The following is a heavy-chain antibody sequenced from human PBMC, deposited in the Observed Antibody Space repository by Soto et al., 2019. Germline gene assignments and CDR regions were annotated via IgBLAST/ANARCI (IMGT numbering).Heavy chain of an antibody. V-gene: IGHV4-59*08. D-gene: IGHD4-17*01. CDR2: IYYSGST. J-gene: IGHJ6*03. CDR3: ARGYYGDFLFYYYYMDV. Sequence: SETLSLTCTVSGGSISSYYWSWIRQPPGKGLEWIGYIYYSGSTNYNPSLKSRVTISVDTSKNQFSLKLSSVTAADTAVYYCARGYYGDFLFYYYYMDVWGKGTTVTVSS. CDR1: GGSISSYY.